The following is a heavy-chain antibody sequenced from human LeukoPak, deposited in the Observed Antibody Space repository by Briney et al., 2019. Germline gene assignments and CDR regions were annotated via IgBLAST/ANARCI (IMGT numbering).Heavy chain of an antibody. CDR1: GFTFSSYA. Sequence: QPGGSLRLSCAASGFTFSSYAMSWVRQAPGKGLEWVSAISGSGGSTYCADSAKGRFTISRDNSKNTLYLQMNSLRAEDTAVYYCAKVPLGGYSYGWAPFDYWGQGTLVTVSS. V-gene: IGHV3-23*01. CDR3: AKVPLGGYSYGWAPFDY. J-gene: IGHJ4*02. CDR2: ISGSGGST. D-gene: IGHD5-18*01.